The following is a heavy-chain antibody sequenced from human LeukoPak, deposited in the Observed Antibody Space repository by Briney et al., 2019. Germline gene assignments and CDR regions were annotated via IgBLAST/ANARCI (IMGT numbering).Heavy chain of an antibody. CDR3: ASPGKVYSSGWYIFVY. CDR1: GFTFSSYA. J-gene: IGHJ4*02. Sequence: GGSLRLSCAASGFTFSSYAMHWVRQAPGKGLEWVAVISYDGSNKYYADSVKGRFTISRDNSKNTLYLQMNSLRAEDTAVYYCASPGKVYSSGWYIFVYWGQGTLVTVSS. D-gene: IGHD6-19*01. CDR2: ISYDGSNK. V-gene: IGHV3-30-3*01.